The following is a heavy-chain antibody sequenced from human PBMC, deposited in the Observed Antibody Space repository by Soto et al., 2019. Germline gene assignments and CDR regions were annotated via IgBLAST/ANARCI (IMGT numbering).Heavy chain of an antibody. Sequence: EVQLVESGGGLVQPGRSLRLSCAASGFTFDDYAMHWVRQAAGKGLEWVSGISWNSGSIGYADSVKGRFTMSRDNAQNSLYLQMNSRRDEDTALYYCAKDIYTGQQLDFCCDYWGQGTLVTVSS. V-gene: IGHV3-9*01. J-gene: IGHJ4*02. CDR2: ISWNSGSI. CDR1: GFTFDDYA. CDR3: AKDIYTGQQLDFCCDY. D-gene: IGHD6-13*01.